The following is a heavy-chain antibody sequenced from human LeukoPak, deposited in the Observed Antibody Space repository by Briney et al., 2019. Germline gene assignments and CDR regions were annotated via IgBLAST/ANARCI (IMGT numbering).Heavy chain of an antibody. V-gene: IGHV3-21*04. CDR1: GFSFSSYN. Sequence: GGSQRLSCAAPGFSFSSYNMNWVRQTPGKGLEWVSSITSSSTYTFYADSVKGRFTISRDNSKNSLFLQMNSLRVEDTAVYYCAKYGVGETYFGDYWGQGALVIVSS. CDR3: AKYGVGETYFGDY. D-gene: IGHD1-26*01. J-gene: IGHJ4*02. CDR2: ITSSSTYT.